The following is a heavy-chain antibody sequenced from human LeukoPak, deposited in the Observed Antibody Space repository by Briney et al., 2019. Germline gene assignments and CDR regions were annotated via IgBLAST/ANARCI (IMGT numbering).Heavy chain of an antibody. CDR1: GLTFSSYW. D-gene: IGHD5-18*01. CDR3: ARHRGYSYDYRDY. V-gene: IGHV3-7*01. J-gene: IGHJ4*02. CDR2: INQDGSEK. Sequence: PGGSLRLSCAASGLTFSSYWMSWVRQAPGKGLEWVANINQDGSEKYYVDSVKGRFTMSRDNAKNSLYLQMNSLRAEDTAVYYCARHRGYSYDYRDYWGQGTLVTVSS.